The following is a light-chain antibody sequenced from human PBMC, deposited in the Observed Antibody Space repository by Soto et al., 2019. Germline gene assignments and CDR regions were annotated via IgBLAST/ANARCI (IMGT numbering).Light chain of an antibody. CDR3: QQSYNSPQT. V-gene: IGKV1-39*01. CDR1: QTIMTY. CDR2: AAS. J-gene: IGKJ1*01. Sequence: DIQMTQSPSSLSASVGDEVTIACRASQTIMTYLNWYQLKPGKPPRLLIYAASSLQSGVPSRFSGSESGTDFTLTTSSLQPEDFETYSCQQSYNSPQTFGRGTKVDI.